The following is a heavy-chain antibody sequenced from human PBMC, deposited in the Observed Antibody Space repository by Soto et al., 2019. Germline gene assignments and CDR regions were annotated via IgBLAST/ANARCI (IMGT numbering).Heavy chain of an antibody. CDR1: GGSFSGYY. CDR3: ARLKAVAGTIDY. Sequence: SETLSLTCAVYGGSFSGYYWSWIRQPPGKRLEWIGEINHSGSTNYNPSLKSRVTISVDTSKNQFSLKLSSVTAADTAVYYCARLKAVAGTIDYWGQGTLVTVSS. J-gene: IGHJ4*02. D-gene: IGHD6-19*01. CDR2: INHSGST. V-gene: IGHV4-34*01.